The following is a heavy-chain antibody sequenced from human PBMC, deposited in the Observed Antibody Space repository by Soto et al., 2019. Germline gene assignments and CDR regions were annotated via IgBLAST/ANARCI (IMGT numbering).Heavy chain of an antibody. V-gene: IGHV3-23*01. D-gene: IGHD5-12*01. Sequence: EVQLLESGGGLVEPEGSLRLSCAASGFTFSAHAMNWVRQAPGRGLEWLSTVSGSGSHTYYADSVAGRFTISRDNAKNTLYLHMNSVRAEDTAMYFCAKDIGGYNRPFEVWGQGTLVTVSS. CDR3: AKDIGGYNRPFEV. CDR2: VSGSGSHT. CDR1: GFTFSAHA. J-gene: IGHJ4*02.